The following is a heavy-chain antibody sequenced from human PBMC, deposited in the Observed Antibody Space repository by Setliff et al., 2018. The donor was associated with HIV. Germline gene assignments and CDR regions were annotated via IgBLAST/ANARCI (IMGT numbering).Heavy chain of an antibody. V-gene: IGHV1-46*01. J-gene: IGHJ6*02. CDR1: GYTFTTYP. D-gene: IGHD3-10*01. CDR3: ARGGYYSGSGMNYHYYGLDV. CDR2: INTSGGSA. Sequence: GASVKVSCKASGYTFTTYPMHWVRQAPGQGLEWMGVINTSGGSAGYAEKFRGRVTMTRDTSTNTVYMDLRNLRSEDTAVYYCARGGYYSGSGMNYHYYGLDVWGQGTTVTVSS.